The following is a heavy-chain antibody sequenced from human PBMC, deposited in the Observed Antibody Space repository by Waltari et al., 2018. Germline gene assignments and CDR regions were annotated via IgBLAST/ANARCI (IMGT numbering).Heavy chain of an antibody. CDR1: GFTFSTHW. CDR3: VRGAVDN. V-gene: IGHV3-7*01. D-gene: IGHD2-15*01. J-gene: IGHJ4*02. Sequence: EVQLVESGGGLVTPGGSLSLSCAASGFTFSTHWMSWARQAPGKGLEWVANIKQDGSEKYYVDSVKGRFTISRDNAKNSLYLQMNSLRAEDSAVYHCVRGAVDNWGQGTLVTVSS. CDR2: IKQDGSEK.